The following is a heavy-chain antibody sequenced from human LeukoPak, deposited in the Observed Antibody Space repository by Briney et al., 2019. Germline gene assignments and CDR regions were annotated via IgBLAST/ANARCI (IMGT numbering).Heavy chain of an antibody. V-gene: IGHV3-53*01. D-gene: IGHD5-18*01. CDR2: IYSGGST. J-gene: IGHJ4*02. Sequence: GGSLRLSCAASGFTVSSNYMSWVRQAPGKGLEWVSVIYSGGSTYYADSVKGRFTISRDNSKNTLYLQMNSLKTEDTAVYYCTTDHVTAMVMGTTQKLETSVVLRDYWGQGTLVTVSS. CDR1: GFTVSSNY. CDR3: TTDHVTAMVMGTTQKLETSVVLRDY.